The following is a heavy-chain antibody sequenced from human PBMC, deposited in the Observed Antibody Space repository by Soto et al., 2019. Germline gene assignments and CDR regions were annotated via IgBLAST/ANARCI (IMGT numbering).Heavy chain of an antibody. CDR1: GFTFSSYA. D-gene: IGHD6-19*01. CDR3: ARVFPRGLFSSGWSFDY. J-gene: IGHJ4*02. CDR2: ISYDGSNK. Sequence: GGSLRLSCAASGFTFSSYAMHWVRQAPGKGLEWVAVISYDGSNKYYADSVKGRFTISRDNSKNTLYLQMNSLRAEDTAVYYCARVFPRGLFSSGWSFDYWGQGTLVTVSS. V-gene: IGHV3-30-3*01.